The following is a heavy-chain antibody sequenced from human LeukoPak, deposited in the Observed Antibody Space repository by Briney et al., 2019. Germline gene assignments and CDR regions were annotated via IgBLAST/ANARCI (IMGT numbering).Heavy chain of an antibody. J-gene: IGHJ4*02. Sequence: TSETLCLTCTVSGGSMSSSSYYWGWIRQPPGKGLEWIGSIYYSGSTYYNPSLKSRVTISVDTSKNQFSLKLSSVTAADTAVYYCARRTSYSSGWDYYFDYWGQGTLVTVSS. V-gene: IGHV4-39*01. CDR3: ARRTSYSSGWDYYFDY. D-gene: IGHD6-19*01. CDR2: IYYSGST. CDR1: GGSMSSSSYY.